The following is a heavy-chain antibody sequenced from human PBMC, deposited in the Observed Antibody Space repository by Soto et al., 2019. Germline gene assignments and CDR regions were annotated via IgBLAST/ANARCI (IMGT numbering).Heavy chain of an antibody. J-gene: IGHJ6*02. Sequence: ASVKVSCKASGGTFSSYTISWVRQAPGQGLEWMGRIIPILGIANYAQKFQGRVTITADKSTSTAYMELSSLRSEDTAVYYCARVRAAAGSSNYYSYYGMDVWGQGTTVTVS. V-gene: IGHV1-69*02. CDR3: ARVRAAAGSSNYYSYYGMDV. D-gene: IGHD6-13*01. CDR2: IIPILGIA. CDR1: GGTFSSYT.